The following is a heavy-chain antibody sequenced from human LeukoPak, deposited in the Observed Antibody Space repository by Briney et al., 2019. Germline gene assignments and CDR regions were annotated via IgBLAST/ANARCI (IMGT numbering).Heavy chain of an antibody. CDR1: GFIFSNYW. D-gene: IGHD6-19*01. J-gene: IGHJ4*02. Sequence: GGSLRLSCAASGFIFSNYWMHWVRQAPGKGLVCISRVNSQGGATNYTDSVKGRFTISRDNAKDELHLQMDNLTAEDTAVYYCARERWSSNGWFLGYWGRGARVTVSS. CDR3: ARERWSSNGWFLGY. CDR2: VNSQGGAT. V-gene: IGHV3-74*01.